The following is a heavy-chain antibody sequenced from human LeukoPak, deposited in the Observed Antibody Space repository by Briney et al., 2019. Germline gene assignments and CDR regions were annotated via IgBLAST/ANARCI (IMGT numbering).Heavy chain of an antibody. J-gene: IGHJ4*02. V-gene: IGHV3-21*01. CDR2: ISSSINYI. D-gene: IGHD1-14*01. CDR3: ARVRTSSPYDKNLNF. CDR1: GFTFISYT. Sequence: TGGSLRLSCAASGFTFISYTMSWVREAPGKGLEWVSSISSSINYIYHADSVKGRFTISMDDAQNSVYLQMNSLKDEDTAVYYCARVRTSSPYDKNLNFWGQGTLVIVSS.